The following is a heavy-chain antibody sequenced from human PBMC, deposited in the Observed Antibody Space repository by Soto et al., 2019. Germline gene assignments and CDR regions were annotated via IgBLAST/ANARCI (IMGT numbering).Heavy chain of an antibody. CDR3: ASQGRRGYRGY. CDR2: ISGSGGST. Sequence: GGSLRLSCAASGFTFSSYAMSWVRQAPGKGLEWVSAISGSGGSTYYADSVKGRFTISRDNSKNTLYLQMNSLRAEDTAVYYCASQGRRGYRGYWGQGTLVTVSS. D-gene: IGHD5-18*01. J-gene: IGHJ4*02. V-gene: IGHV3-23*01. CDR1: GFTFSSYA.